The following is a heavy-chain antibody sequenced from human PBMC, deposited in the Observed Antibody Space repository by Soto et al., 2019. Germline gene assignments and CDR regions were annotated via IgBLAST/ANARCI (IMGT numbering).Heavy chain of an antibody. Sequence: GESLKISCKGSGYSFTSYWIGCVRQMPGKGLEWMGIIYPGDSDTRYSPSSQGQVTISADKSINTAYLQWSSLKASDTAMYYCARTYYYDSSGYDYGYWGKGTLVTVSS. V-gene: IGHV5-51*01. J-gene: IGHJ4*02. CDR1: GYSFTSYW. CDR2: IYPGDSDT. CDR3: ARTYYYDSSGYDYGY. D-gene: IGHD3-22*01.